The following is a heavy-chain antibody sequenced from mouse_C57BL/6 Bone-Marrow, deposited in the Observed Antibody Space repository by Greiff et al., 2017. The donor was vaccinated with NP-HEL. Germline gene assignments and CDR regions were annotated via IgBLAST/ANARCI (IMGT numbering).Heavy chain of an antibody. CDR1: GYTFTNYW. J-gene: IGHJ2*01. CDR2: IYPGGGYT. V-gene: IGHV1-63*01. Sequence: QVQLQESGAELVRPGTSVKMSCKASGYTFTNYWIGWAKQRPGHGLEWIGDIYPGGGYTNYNEKFKGKATLTADKSSSTAYMQFSSLTSEDSAIYYCARLGNWDGFDYWGQGTTLTVSS. CDR3: ARLGNWDGFDY. D-gene: IGHD4-1*01.